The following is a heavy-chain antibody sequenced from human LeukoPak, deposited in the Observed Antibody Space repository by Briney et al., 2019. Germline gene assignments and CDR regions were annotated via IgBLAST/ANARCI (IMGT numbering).Heavy chain of an antibody. Sequence: GGSLRLSCEASGFSFSGNAMSWVRQAPGKGLEWVSAISGPGSSSYYSDSVKGRFTISRDTSKNTLYLQMSSLTAEDTAVYYCAEEDRGGYYFDYWGQGTLVTVSS. V-gene: IGHV3-23*01. CDR1: GFSFSGNA. CDR2: ISGPGSSS. D-gene: IGHD3-10*01. J-gene: IGHJ4*02. CDR3: AEEDRGGYYFDY.